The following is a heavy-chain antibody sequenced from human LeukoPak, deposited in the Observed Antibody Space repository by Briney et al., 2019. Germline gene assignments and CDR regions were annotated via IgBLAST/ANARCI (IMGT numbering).Heavy chain of an antibody. D-gene: IGHD1-1*01. CDR2: IKSGRST. CDR3: ARDRGYTFDI. Sequence: GGSLRLSCEASGFTFSSYWMHWVRQAPGKGLVWVSLIKSGRSTNYADSVKGRFTISRDNAKNTLYLQMNSLRAEDTAVYYCARDRGYTFDIWGQGTMLPVSS. J-gene: IGHJ3*02. CDR1: GFTFSSYW. V-gene: IGHV3-74*01.